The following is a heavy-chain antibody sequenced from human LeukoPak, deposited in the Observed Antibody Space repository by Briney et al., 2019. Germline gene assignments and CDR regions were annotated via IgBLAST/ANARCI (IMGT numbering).Heavy chain of an antibody. CDR3: ARDRYDSSGYYV. CDR2: INSDGSST. J-gene: IGHJ4*02. CDR1: GFTFSSYW. V-gene: IGHV3-74*01. D-gene: IGHD3-22*01. Sequence: GGSLRLSCAASGFTFSSYWMHGVRQAPGKGLVWVSRINSDGSSTSYADSVKGRFTISRDNAKNTLYLQMNSLRAEDTAVYYCARDRYDSSGYYVWGQGTLVTVSS.